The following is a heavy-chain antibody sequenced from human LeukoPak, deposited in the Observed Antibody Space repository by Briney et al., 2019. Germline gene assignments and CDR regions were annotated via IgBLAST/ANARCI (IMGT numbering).Heavy chain of an antibody. CDR2: IRSKAYGGTT. D-gene: IGHD3-22*01. V-gene: IGHV3-49*03. J-gene: IGHJ4*02. Sequence: GGSLRLSCTATGFTFGDYAMSWFRKAPGKELEWVGFIRSKAYGGTTEYAASVKGRFTISRDDSKSIAYLQMNSLKNEDTAVYYCTRDLPYYYDSSGYSGYWGQGTLVTVSS. CDR1: GFTFGDYA. CDR3: TRDLPYYYDSSGYSGY.